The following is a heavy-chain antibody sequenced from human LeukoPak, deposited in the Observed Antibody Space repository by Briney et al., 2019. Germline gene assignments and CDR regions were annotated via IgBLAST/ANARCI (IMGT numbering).Heavy chain of an antibody. CDR2: ISGSGGST. D-gene: IGHD3-10*01. CDR1: GFTFSSYA. CDR3: AKGAILWFGELLGDFDY. V-gene: IGHV3-23*01. J-gene: IGHJ4*02. Sequence: GGSLRLSCAASGFTFSSYAMSWVRQAPGKGLEGVSAISGSGGSTYYADSVKGRFTISRDNSKNTLYLQMNSLRAEDTAVYYCAKGAILWFGELLGDFDYWGQGTLVTVSS.